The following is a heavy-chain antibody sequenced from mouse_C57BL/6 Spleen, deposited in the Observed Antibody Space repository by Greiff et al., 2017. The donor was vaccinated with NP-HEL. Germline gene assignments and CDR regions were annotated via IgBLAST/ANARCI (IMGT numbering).Heavy chain of an antibody. D-gene: IGHD2-4*01. J-gene: IGHJ4*01. CDR2: IYPGDGDT. CDR1: GYAFSSSW. Sequence: QVQLQQSGPELVKPGASVKISCKASGYAFSSSWMNWVKQRPGKGLEWIGRIYPGDGDTNYNGKFKGKATLTADKSSSTAYMQLSSLTSEDSAVYFCARVGDYGLGAMDYWGQGTSVTVSS. V-gene: IGHV1-82*01. CDR3: ARVGDYGLGAMDY.